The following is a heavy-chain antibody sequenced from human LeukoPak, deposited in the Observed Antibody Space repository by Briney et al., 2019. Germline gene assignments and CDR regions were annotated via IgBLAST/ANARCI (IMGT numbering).Heavy chain of an antibody. D-gene: IGHD1-26*01. V-gene: IGHV1-46*01. CDR1: GYTFTSYY. Sequence: ASVKVSCKASGYTFTSYYMHWVRQAPGQGLEWMGIINPSGGSTSYAQKFQGRVTMTRDTSISTAYMELSRLRSDDTAVYYCAVGRGNFDYWGQGTLVTVSS. CDR3: AVGRGNFDY. CDR2: INPSGGST. J-gene: IGHJ4*02.